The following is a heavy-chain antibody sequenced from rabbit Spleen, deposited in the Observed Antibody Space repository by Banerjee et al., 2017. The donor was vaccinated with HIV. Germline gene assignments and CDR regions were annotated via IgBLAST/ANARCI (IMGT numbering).Heavy chain of an antibody. CDR3: ARETSSGWGVVSYYFNL. J-gene: IGHJ4*01. D-gene: IGHD4-1*01. CDR1: GFSFSSRYY. Sequence: QQQLEESGGGLVKPGGTLTLTCEASGFSFSSRYYMCWVRQAPGKGLEWIACIYAGSSGDTYYASWAKGRFTISKTSSTTVTLQMTSLTAADTATYFCARETSSGWGVVSYYFNLWGQGTLVTVS. V-gene: IGHV1S45*01. CDR2: IYAGSSGDT.